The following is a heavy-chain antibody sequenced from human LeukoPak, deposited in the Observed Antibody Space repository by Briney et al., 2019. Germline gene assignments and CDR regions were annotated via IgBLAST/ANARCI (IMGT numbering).Heavy chain of an antibody. J-gene: IGHJ3*02. CDR3: ARDIQDAFDI. CDR1: GFSFSDFG. Sequence: GGSLRLSCVASGFSFSDFGMFWVRQAPGKGLEWVAVISYDGSNKYYADSVKGRFTISRDNSKNTLYLQMNSLRAEDTAVYYCARDIQDAFDIWGQGTMVTVSS. CDR2: ISYDGSNK. V-gene: IGHV3-30*19. D-gene: IGHD2-21*01.